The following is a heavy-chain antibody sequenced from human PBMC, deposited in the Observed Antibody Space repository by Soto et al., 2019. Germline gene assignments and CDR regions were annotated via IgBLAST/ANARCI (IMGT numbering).Heavy chain of an antibody. CDR2: IYYRSKWFH. Sequence: LSLTCVISGDSVSSNGACWDWIRQSPSRGLQWLGRIYYRSKWFHDYAASVESRMAINPDTSRNQFSLQLNYVTPEDTAVYYCARVHCSAGTCLDGLDFWGQGTTVTVSS. CDR3: ARVHCSAGTCLDGLDF. CDR1: GDSVSSNGAC. V-gene: IGHV6-1*01. D-gene: IGHD2-15*01. J-gene: IGHJ6*02.